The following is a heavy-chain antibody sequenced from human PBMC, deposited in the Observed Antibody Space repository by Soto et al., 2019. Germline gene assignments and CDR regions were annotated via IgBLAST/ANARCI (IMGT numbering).Heavy chain of an antibody. Sequence: SETLYLTCTLSGRSISSGDYYWCWIRQPPGKNLDWSGYIYYSGSTYYNPSLKSRVTISVDTSKNQFSLKLSSVTAADTAVYYCARGSVLLWFGESRGPSYYYGMDVWGQGTTVTVSS. CDR1: GRSISSGDYY. CDR2: IYYSGST. V-gene: IGHV4-30-4*01. J-gene: IGHJ6*02. D-gene: IGHD3-10*01. CDR3: ARGSVLLWFGESRGPSYYYGMDV.